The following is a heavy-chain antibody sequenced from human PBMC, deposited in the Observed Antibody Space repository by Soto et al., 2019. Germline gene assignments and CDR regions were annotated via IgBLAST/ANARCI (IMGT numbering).Heavy chain of an antibody. D-gene: IGHD2-2*03. V-gene: IGHV4-30-4*01. CDR1: GGSISSGDYY. CDR3: ARGRLDIVVVPDYGMDG. Sequence: QVQLQESGPGLVKPSQTLSLTCTVSGGSISSGDYYWSWIRQPPWKGLEWIGYIYYSGSTYYNPSLKSRVTISVYTSKNHFSLKLSSVTAADTAVYYCARGRLDIVVVPDYGMDGWGQGTTVTVSS. CDR2: IYYSGST. J-gene: IGHJ6*02.